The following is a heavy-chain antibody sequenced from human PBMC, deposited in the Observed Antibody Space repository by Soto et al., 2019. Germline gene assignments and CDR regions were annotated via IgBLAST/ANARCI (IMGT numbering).Heavy chain of an antibody. V-gene: IGHV3-23*01. Sequence: EVALLDSGGHLVQPGGSLRLSCEASGFSFPDYNMNWVRQTPGKGLEWVSAVGRFGNTYYRDSVRGRFTISRDDSRNTVYLKMNSLRVEDPAVYFCAKEGRLRSPAGDYFDSWAQGSLVTVSS. CDR3: AKEGRLRSPAGDYFDS. D-gene: IGHD3-10*01. CDR1: GFSFPDYN. J-gene: IGHJ4*02. CDR2: VGRFGNT.